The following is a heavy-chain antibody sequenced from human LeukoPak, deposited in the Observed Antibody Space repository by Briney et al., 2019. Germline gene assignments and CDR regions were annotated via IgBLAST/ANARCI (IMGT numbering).Heavy chain of an antibody. CDR2: IYYSGST. D-gene: IGHD3-22*01. Sequence: SETLSLTCAVSGYSISSYYWSWIRQPPGKGLEWIGYIYYSGSTNYNSSLKSRVTISVDTSKNQFSLRLSSVTAADTAVYYCARPAVDSRSYYSRVHIRGYHFDYWGQGTLVTVSS. V-gene: IGHV4-59*12. CDR1: GYSISSYY. J-gene: IGHJ4*02. CDR3: ARPAVDSRSYYSRVHIRGYHFDY.